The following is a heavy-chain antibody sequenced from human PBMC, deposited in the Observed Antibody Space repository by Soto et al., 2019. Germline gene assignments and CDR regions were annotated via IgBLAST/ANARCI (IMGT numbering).Heavy chain of an antibody. CDR2: ISGSGGST. D-gene: IGHD4-4*01. CDR3: AKAATVTTDYYYGMDV. V-gene: IGHV3-23*01. CDR1: GFTFSSYA. J-gene: IGHJ6*02. Sequence: EVQLLESGGGLVQPGGSLRLSCAASGFTFSSYAMSWVRQAPGKGLEWVSAISGSGGSTYYADSVKGRFTISSDNSKNTLYLQMNSLRAEDTAVYYCAKAATVTTDYYYGMDVWGQGTTVTVSS.